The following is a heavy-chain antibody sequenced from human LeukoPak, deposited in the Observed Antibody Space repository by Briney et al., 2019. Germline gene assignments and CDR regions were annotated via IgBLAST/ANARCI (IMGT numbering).Heavy chain of an antibody. CDR1: GFTFSDYY. J-gene: IGHJ4*02. CDR3: ARDYFDIVGATVPFDY. V-gene: IGHV3-11*04. Sequence: GGSLRLSCAASGFTFSDYYMSWIRQAPGKGLEWVSYISSSGSTVYYADSVKGRFTISRDNAKNSLYLQMNSLRAEDTAVYYCARDYFDIVGATVPFDYWGQGTLVTVSS. D-gene: IGHD1-26*01. CDR2: ISSSGSTV.